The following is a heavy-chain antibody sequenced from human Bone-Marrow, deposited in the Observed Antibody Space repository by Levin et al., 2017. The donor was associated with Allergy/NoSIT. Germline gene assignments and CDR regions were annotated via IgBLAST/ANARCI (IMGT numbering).Heavy chain of an antibody. V-gene: IGHV3-7*01. CDR2: IKEDGSEK. J-gene: IGHJ5*02. D-gene: IGHD2-8*01. Sequence: LAGGSLRLSCAASGFTFGSYWMTWVRQAPGKGLEWVANIKEDGSEKNYVDSVRGRFSISRDNAKNSLSLQMNSLRAEDTAVYYCARGHARGSWGQGTLVTVSS. CDR1: GFTFGSYW. CDR3: ARGHARGS.